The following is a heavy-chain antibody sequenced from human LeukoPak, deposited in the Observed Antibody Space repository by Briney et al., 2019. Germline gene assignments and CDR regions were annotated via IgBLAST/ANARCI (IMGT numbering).Heavy chain of an antibody. CDR1: GYSISSGYY. V-gene: IGHV4-38-2*02. D-gene: IGHD3-16*02. CDR2: IYHSGST. CDR3: ARGPRSVAVGGVIAPFDY. Sequence: SETLSLTCTVSGYSISSGYYWGWIRQPPGKGLEWIGRIYHSGSTYYNPSLKSRVTISVHTSKNQFSLKLSSVTAADTAVYYCARGPRSVAVGGVIAPFDYWGQGTLVTVSS. J-gene: IGHJ4*02.